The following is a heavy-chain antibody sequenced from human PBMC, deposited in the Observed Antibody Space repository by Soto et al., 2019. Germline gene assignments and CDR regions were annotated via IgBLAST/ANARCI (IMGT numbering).Heavy chain of an antibody. J-gene: IGHJ6*03. CDR1: GYTFTGYY. CDR2: INPNSGGT. Sequence: ASVKVSCKASGYTFTGYYMHWVRQAPGQGLEWMGWINPNSGGTNYAQKFQGWVTMTRDTSISTAFMELSRLRSDDTAVYYCARGEYYHYYYMDVWGKGTTVTVSS. CDR3: ARGEYYHYYYMDV. V-gene: IGHV1-2*04. D-gene: IGHD1-26*01.